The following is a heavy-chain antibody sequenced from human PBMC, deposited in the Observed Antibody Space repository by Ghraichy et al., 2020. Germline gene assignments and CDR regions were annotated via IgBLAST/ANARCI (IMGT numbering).Heavy chain of an antibody. CDR1: GYTFTSYG. J-gene: IGHJ4*02. V-gene: IGHV1-18*01. D-gene: IGHD1-26*01. CDR3: ARDGLYSGSYLSLTPQNN. Sequence: ASVKVSCKASGYTFTSYGISWVRQAPGQGLEWMGWISAYNGNTNYAQKLQGRVTMTTDTSTSTAYMELRSLRSDDTAVYYCARDGLYSGSYLSLTPQNNWGQGTLVTVSS. CDR2: ISAYNGNT.